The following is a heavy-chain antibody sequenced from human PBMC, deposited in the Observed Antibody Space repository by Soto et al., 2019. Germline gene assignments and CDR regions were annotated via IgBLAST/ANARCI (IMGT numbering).Heavy chain of an antibody. D-gene: IGHD2-2*01. CDR2: ISYDGSNK. Sequence: GGSLRLSCAASGFTFSSYAMHWVRQAPGKGLEWVAVISYDGSNKYYADSVKGRFTISRDNSKNTLYLQMNSLRAEDTAVYYCAGPRRYCSSTSCYFPHYYYYYGMDVWGQGTTVTVSS. V-gene: IGHV3-30-3*01. CDR3: AGPRRYCSSTSCYFPHYYYYYGMDV. J-gene: IGHJ6*02. CDR1: GFTFSSYA.